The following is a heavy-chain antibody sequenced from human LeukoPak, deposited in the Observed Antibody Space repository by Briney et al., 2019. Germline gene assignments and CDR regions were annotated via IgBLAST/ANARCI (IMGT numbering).Heavy chain of an antibody. CDR3: ARYGSWYLPFDY. CDR1: GYTFISYY. V-gene: IGHV1-46*01. Sequence: ASVKVSCKASGYTFISYYMHWVRQAPGQGLEWLGMINPSGGSTSYAQKLQGRVTMTTDTSTSTAYMELRSLRSDDTAVYYCARYGSWYLPFDYWGQGTLVTVSS. D-gene: IGHD6-13*01. J-gene: IGHJ4*02. CDR2: INPSGGST.